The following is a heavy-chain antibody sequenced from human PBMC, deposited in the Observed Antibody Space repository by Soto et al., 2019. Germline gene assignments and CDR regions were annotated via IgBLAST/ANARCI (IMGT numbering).Heavy chain of an antibody. V-gene: IGHV3-48*04. CDR1: GVIFSRYG. J-gene: IGHJ6*02. CDR3: ARDRVPQLGYYGMDV. CDR2: ICSSSSTI. D-gene: IGHD2-2*01. Sequence: PGGSLRLSCAASGVIFSRYGMHGVRQAPGKGLEWVSYICSSSSTIYYADSVKGRFTISRDNAKNTLYLQMNSLRAEDTAVYFCARDRVPQLGYYGMDVWGQGTTVTVSS.